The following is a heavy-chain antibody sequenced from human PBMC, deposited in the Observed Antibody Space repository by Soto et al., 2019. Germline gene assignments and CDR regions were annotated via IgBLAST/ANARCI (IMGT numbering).Heavy chain of an antibody. J-gene: IGHJ6*02. D-gene: IGHD2-21*02. CDR1: GFTFSSYG. CDR2: ISYDGSNK. Sequence: GGSLRLSCAASGFTFSSYGMHWVRQAPGKGLEWVAVISYDGSNKYYADSVKGRFTISRDNSKNTLYLQMNSLRAEDTAVYYCAKEVRIFSVVVTAQYYYYGMDVWGQGTTVTVSS. CDR3: AKEVRIFSVVVTAQYYYYGMDV. V-gene: IGHV3-30*18.